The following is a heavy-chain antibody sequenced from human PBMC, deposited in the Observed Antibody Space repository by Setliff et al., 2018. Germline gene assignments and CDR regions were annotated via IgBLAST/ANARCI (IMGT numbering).Heavy chain of an antibody. V-gene: IGHV4-38-2*02. D-gene: IGHD2-21*02. CDR1: GYSISSGYN. Sequence: SETLSLTCTVSGYSISSGYNWGWIRQPPGKGLEWVGNIGHTGSINYNPSLKSRLTISRDTSKNQGSLKLNSVTATDTAVYYCARDRGNGGDSDYWGQGIPVTVSS. CDR2: IGHTGSI. CDR3: ARDRGNGGDSDY. J-gene: IGHJ4*02.